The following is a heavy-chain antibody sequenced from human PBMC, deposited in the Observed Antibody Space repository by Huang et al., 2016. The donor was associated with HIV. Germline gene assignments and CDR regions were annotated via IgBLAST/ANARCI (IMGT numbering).Heavy chain of an antibody. CDR1: TFTFGAYW. J-gene: IGHJ6*02. D-gene: IGHD1-7*01. Sequence: VESGGRSVQPGGSIKLSCVGSTFTFGAYWMSWVCQPPGKGLEWVADIKQDESEKYYFDAVKGRFNISRDNARKVLFLEMDNLRVEDTAMYFCATKTAGMDIWGQGTTVTVSS. CDR2: IKQDESEK. CDR3: ATKTAGMDI. V-gene: IGHV3-7*01.